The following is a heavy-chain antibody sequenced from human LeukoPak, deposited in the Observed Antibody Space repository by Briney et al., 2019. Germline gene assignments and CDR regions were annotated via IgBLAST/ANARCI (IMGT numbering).Heavy chain of an antibody. D-gene: IGHD3-16*01. V-gene: IGHV4-34*01. CDR3: ARVKDPGGYYYYYYMDI. J-gene: IGHJ6*03. CDR2: INYSGST. Sequence: SETLSLTCAVYGGSFSGHYWTWIRQPPGKGLEWIGEINYSGSTDYNPSLKSRVTISMDTSKNQFSLKVSSVTAADTAVYYCARVKDPGGYYYYYYMDIWGKGNTVTVSS. CDR1: GGSFSGHY.